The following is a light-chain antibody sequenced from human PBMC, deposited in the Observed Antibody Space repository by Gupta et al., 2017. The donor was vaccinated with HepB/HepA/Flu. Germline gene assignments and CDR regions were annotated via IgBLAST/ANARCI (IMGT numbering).Light chain of an antibody. CDR2: GAS. CDR1: HSIATN. Sequence: EILLTEFRATLSVSPGERATLSCRASHSIATNLAWYQQKPGQGTRLLIYGASTRATGITDRFSGSVTGTDFTLTISGLQSEDFAVYYCQQYNAWPLTFGGGTKVEIK. CDR3: QQYNAWPLT. V-gene: IGKV3D-15*01. J-gene: IGKJ4*01.